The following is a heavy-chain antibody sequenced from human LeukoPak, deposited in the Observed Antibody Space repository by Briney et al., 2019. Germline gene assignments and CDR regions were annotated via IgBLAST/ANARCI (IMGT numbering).Heavy chain of an antibody. CDR1: SGSISGYY. J-gene: IGHJ4*02. D-gene: IGHD6-19*01. CDR3: ARWDCSSGTCFHLDY. CDR2: IYYTGKP. Sequence: SSETLSLTCTVSSGSISGYYWGWIRQPPGGTLEYIGHIYYTGKPDYNPSLKSRVTMSVDTSKNQFSLRLSSVTAADTAVYYCARWDCSSGTCFHLDYWGQGTLVTVSS. V-gene: IGHV4-59*01.